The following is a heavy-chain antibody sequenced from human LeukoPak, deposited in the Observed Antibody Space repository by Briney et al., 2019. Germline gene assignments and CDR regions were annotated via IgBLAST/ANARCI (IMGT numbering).Heavy chain of an antibody. CDR1: GGTFSSYA. CDR2: IIPIFGTA. V-gene: IGHV1-69*13. J-gene: IGHJ5*02. CDR3: AREGLTMVRGANWFDP. Sequence: GASVKVSCKASGGTFSSYAISWVRQAPGQGLEWMGGIIPIFGTANYAQKFQGRVTITADESTSTAYMELSSLRSEDTAVYYCAREGLTMVRGANWFDPWGQGTLVTVSS. D-gene: IGHD3-10*01.